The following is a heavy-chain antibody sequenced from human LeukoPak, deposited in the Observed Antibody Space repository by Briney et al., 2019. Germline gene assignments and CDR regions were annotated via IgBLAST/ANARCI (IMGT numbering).Heavy chain of an antibody. Sequence: SQTLSLTCTVSGGFISSGGYYWSWIRQHPGKGLEWVGYIYYSGSTYYNPSLKSRVTISVDTSKNQFSLKLSSVTAADTAVYYCARAPWYYYDSSGYYLDYWGQGTLVTVPS. D-gene: IGHD3-22*01. V-gene: IGHV4-31*03. CDR1: GGFISSGGYY. CDR3: ARAPWYYYDSSGYYLDY. CDR2: IYYSGST. J-gene: IGHJ4*02.